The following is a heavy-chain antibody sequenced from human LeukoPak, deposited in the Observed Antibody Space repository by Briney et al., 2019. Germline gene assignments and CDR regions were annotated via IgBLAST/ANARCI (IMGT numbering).Heavy chain of an antibody. CDR3: ARRTRYYYYMDV. Sequence: SETLSLTCTVSGGSISSYYWSWIRQPPGKGLEWIGYIYYSGSTNYNPSLKSRVTISVDTSKNQFPLKLSSVTAADTAVYYCARRTRYYYYMDVWGKGTTVTVSS. V-gene: IGHV4-59*12. CDR1: GGSISSYY. CDR2: IYYSGST. J-gene: IGHJ6*03.